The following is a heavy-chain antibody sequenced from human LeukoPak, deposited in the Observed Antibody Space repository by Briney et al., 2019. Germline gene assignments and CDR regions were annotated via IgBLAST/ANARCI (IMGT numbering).Heavy chain of an antibody. D-gene: IGHD3-9*01. CDR3: ARGPPGRYFDWLLLSD. CDR2: ISSSSSYI. V-gene: IGHV3-21*01. J-gene: IGHJ4*02. CDR1: GFTFSSYS. Sequence: PGGSLRLSCAASGFTFSSYSMNWVRQAPGKGLEWVSSISSSSSYIYYADSVKGRFTISRDNAKNSLYLQMNSLRAEDTAVYYCARGPPGRYFDWLLLSDWGQGTLVTVSS.